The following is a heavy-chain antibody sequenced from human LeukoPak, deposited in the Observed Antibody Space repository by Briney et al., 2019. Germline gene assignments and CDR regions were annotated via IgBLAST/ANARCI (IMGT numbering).Heavy chain of an antibody. Sequence: PSQTLSLTCTVSGGSISSGGYYWSWIRQPPGKGLEWIGYIYHSGSTYYNPSLKSRVTISVDRSKNQFSLKLSSVTAADTAVYYCARESGYDYGDYVFDYWGQGTLVTVSS. J-gene: IGHJ4*02. CDR3: ARESGYDYGDYVFDY. D-gene: IGHD4-17*01. V-gene: IGHV4-30-2*01. CDR1: GGSISSGGYY. CDR2: IYHSGST.